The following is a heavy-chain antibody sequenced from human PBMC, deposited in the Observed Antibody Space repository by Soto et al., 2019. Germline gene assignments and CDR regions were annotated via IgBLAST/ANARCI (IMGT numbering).Heavy chain of an antibody. CDR3: ARERSVWGSYRTGDFDY. V-gene: IGHV1-69*01. CDR1: GGTFSNYA. CDR2: IVPLFGIT. Sequence: QVQLVQSGAEVKKPGSSVKVSCRASGGTFSNYAVSWVRQAPGRGLEWVGGIVPLFGITNYAQKFQGRVTITADESTSTAYMALSILRSEDTAVYYCARERSVWGSYRTGDFDYWGQGTLVTVSS. D-gene: IGHD3-16*02. J-gene: IGHJ4*02.